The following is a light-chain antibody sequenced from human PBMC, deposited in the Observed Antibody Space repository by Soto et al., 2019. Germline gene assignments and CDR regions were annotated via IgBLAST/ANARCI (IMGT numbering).Light chain of an antibody. Sequence: QCVLTQPASVSGSPGRSITISCTGTSSDVGGYNYVSWYQQHPGKAPKLMIYDVSNRPSGVSNRFSGSKSGNTASLTISGLQAEDEADYYCSSYTSSSTLYVFGTGTKVTVL. CDR1: SSDVGGYNY. CDR2: DVS. J-gene: IGLJ1*01. V-gene: IGLV2-14*01. CDR3: SSYTSSSTLYV.